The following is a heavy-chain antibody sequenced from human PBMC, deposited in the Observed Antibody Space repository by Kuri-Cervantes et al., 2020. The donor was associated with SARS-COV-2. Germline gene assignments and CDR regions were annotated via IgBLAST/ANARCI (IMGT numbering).Heavy chain of an antibody. D-gene: IGHD3-3*01. CDR1: GFTFSSYA. J-gene: IGHJ4*02. CDR3: ARDLWGGNGLLDY. CDR2: ISYDGSNK. Sequence: GESLKISCAASGFTFSSYAMSWVRQAPGKGLEWVAVISYDGSNKYYADSVKGRFTISRDNSKNTLYLQMNSLRAEDTAVYYCARDLWGGNGLLDYWGQGTQVTVSS. V-gene: IGHV3-30-3*01.